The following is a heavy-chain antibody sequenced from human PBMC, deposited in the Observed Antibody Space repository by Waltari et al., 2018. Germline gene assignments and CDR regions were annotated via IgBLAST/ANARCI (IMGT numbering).Heavy chain of an antibody. D-gene: IGHD6-13*01. Sequence: QVQLQQWGAGLLKPSETLSLTCAVYGGSFSGYYWSWIRQPPGKGLEWIGEINHSGSTNYNPSLKSRVTISVDTSKNQFSLKLSSVTAADTAVYYCASHRWYGNFDYWGQGALVTVSS. CDR1: GGSFSGYY. CDR2: INHSGST. CDR3: ASHRWYGNFDY. J-gene: IGHJ4*02. V-gene: IGHV4-34*01.